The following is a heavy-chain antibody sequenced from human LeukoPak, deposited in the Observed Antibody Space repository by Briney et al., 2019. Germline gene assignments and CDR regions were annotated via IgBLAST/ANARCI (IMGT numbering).Heavy chain of an antibody. J-gene: IGHJ3*02. CDR2: IKQDGSEK. CDR1: GFTFSRYW. V-gene: IGHV3-7*01. D-gene: IGHD3-22*01. CDR3: ASLHKYSYDSSGYSFGAFDI. Sequence: GGSLRLSXAASGFTFSRYWMSWVRQAPGKGLEWVANIKQDGSEKYYVDSVKGRFTISRDNAKNSLYLQMTSLRAEETAVYYCASLHKYSYDSSGYSFGAFDIWGQGTMVTVSS.